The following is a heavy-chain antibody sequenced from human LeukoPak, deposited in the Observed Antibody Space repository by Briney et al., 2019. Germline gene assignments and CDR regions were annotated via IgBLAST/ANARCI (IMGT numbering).Heavy chain of an antibody. CDR2: IYTSGST. D-gene: IGHD5-18*01. J-gene: IGHJ3*02. V-gene: IGHV4-4*07. CDR1: GGSISSYY. CDR3: ARDTAFVAFDI. Sequence: SETLSLTSTVSGGSISSYYWSWIRQPAGNGLEWIGRIYTSGSTNYNTSLKSRVTISVDKSKNQFSLKLSSVTAADTAVYYCARDTAFVAFDIWGQGTMVTVSS.